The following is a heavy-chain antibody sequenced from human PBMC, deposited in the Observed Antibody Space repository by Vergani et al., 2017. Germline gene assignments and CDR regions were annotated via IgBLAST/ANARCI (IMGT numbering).Heavy chain of an antibody. CDR1: GFTFSSYG. CDR3: AKAHGAEGAIDY. Sequence: QVQLVESGGGVVQPGRSLRLSCAASGFTFSSYGMLWVRQAPGKGLEWVAVISYDGSNKYYADSVKGRFTISRDNSKNTLYLQMNSLRAEDTAVYYCAKAHGAEGAIDYWGQGTLVTVSS. V-gene: IGHV3-30*18. D-gene: IGHD4-17*01. J-gene: IGHJ4*02. CDR2: ISYDGSNK.